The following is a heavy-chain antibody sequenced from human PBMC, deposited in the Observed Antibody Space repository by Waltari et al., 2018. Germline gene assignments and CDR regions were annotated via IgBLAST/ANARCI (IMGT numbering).Heavy chain of an antibody. CDR3: GRDRGSGSQAAVGY. D-gene: IGHD1-26*01. V-gene: IGHV1-46*01. CDR2: INTSGGST. J-gene: IGHJ4*02. CDR1: GYTFTSYY. Sequence: QVQLVQSGAEVKKPGASVKVSCKASGYTFTSYYMHWVRPAPGQGVGWRGIINTSGGSTSDAQKFRGRVTMTRDTTTSTVHMELSSLRAEDTAVYYGGRDRGSGSQAAVGYGGQGTLVTVS.